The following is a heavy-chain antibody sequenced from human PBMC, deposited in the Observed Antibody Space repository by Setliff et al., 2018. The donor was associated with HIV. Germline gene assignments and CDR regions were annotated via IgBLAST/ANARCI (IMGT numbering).Heavy chain of an antibody. V-gene: IGHV1-2*02. CDR2: FNPDTYAS. CDR1: GYTFTGYH. J-gene: IGHJ4*02. Sequence: GASVKVSCKASGYTFTGYHIHWVRQAPGQGLEWMGWFNPDTYASNYAQKFQGRVTMTGDTSISTAYMDLSRLRSDDTAVYYCATGGLSRWLVRGDAFDYWGQGTLVTVSS. D-gene: IGHD6-19*01. CDR3: ATGGLSRWLVRGDAFDY.